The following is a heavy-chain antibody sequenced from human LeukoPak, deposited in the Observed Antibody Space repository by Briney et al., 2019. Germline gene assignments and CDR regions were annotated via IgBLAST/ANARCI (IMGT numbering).Heavy chain of an antibody. J-gene: IGHJ4*02. D-gene: IGHD3-22*01. CDR3: RVGYYYDSSGYYADY. Sequence: GGSLRLSCAASGFTFSSYSMNWVRQAPGKGLEWVSSISSSSSYIYYADSVKGRFTISRDNAKNSLYLQMNSLRAEDTAVYYCRVGYYYDSSGYYADYWGQETLVTVSS. V-gene: IGHV3-21*01. CDR2: ISSSSSYI. CDR1: GFTFSSYS.